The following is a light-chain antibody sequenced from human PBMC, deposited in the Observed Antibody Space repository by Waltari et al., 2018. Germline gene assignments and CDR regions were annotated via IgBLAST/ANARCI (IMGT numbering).Light chain of an antibody. V-gene: IGKV3-20*01. J-gene: IGKJ1*01. CDR1: QSVSRA. CDR2: GVS. Sequence: EVALTQSPGTLSLSPGERATLSCRASQSVSRALVWYQQKPGQAPRLLIYGVSNRATGIPDRFSGSGSGTDFSLTISRPEPEDFAVYYCQNYERLPATFGQGTRVEIK. CDR3: QNYERLPAT.